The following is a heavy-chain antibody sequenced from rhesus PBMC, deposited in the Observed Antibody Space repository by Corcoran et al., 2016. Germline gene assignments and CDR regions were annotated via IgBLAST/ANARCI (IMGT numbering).Heavy chain of an antibody. V-gene: IGHV3S5*01. CDR3: AKDAREYCSSTYCSSGVDY. CDR1: GFTFSSYG. D-gene: IGHD2-15*01. J-gene: IGHJ4*01. Sequence: EVQLVESGGGLVQPGGSLRLSCAASGFTFSSYGMSWVRQAPGQGLEWVSYSSYGGGIKYYADSVKCRFTISRDNSKNTLSLQMNSLRAEDTAVYYCAKDAREYCSSTYCSSGVDYWGQGVLVTVSS. CDR2: SSYGGGIK.